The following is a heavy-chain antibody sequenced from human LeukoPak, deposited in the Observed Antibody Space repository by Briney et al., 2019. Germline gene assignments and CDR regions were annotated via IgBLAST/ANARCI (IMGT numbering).Heavy chain of an antibody. Sequence: ASVKVSCKASGYTFTGYYMHWVRQAPGQGLEWIGWINPNSGGTNYAQKFQGRVTMTRDTSISTAYMELSRLRSDDTAVYYCAREAGLAAAGDGWFDPWGQGTLVTVSS. J-gene: IGHJ5*02. D-gene: IGHD6-13*01. V-gene: IGHV1-2*02. CDR2: INPNSGGT. CDR3: AREAGLAAAGDGWFDP. CDR1: GYTFTGYY.